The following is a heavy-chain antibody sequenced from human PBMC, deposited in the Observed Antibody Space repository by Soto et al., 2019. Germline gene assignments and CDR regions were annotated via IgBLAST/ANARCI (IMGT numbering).Heavy chain of an antibody. CDR2: IKMKCEGATT. D-gene: IGHD4-4*01. CDR3: TTLGTLNNYSNFHV. Sequence: EAQLGESGAGLVTPGGSLRHYCDASSFTFRNAWMNWVRQAPGKGLVWVGLIKMKCEGATTHYAAPVNGRFTITSNGSKKILRMQRSSQETEDADDYYCTTLGTLNNYSNFHVWGEGTTVAVTS. V-gene: IGHV3-15*07. CDR1: SFTFRNAW. J-gene: IGHJ6*04.